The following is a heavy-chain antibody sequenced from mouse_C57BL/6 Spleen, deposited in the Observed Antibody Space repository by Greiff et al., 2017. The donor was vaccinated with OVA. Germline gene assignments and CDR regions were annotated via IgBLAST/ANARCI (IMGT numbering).Heavy chain of an antibody. Sequence: EVQLQQSGPELVKPGDSVKISCKASGYSFTGYFMNWVMQSHGKSLEWIGRINPYNGDTFYNQKFKGKATLTVDKSSSTAHMELRSLTSEDSAVYYCARRVSYDRYAMDYWGQGTSVTVSS. CDR3: ARRVSYDRYAMDY. J-gene: IGHJ4*01. V-gene: IGHV1-20*01. CDR2: INPYNGDT. CDR1: GYSFTGYF. D-gene: IGHD2-4*01.